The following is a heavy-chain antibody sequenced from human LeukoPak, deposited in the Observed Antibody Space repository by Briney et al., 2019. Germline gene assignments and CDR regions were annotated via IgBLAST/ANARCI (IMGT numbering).Heavy chain of an antibody. V-gene: IGHV4-31*03. CDR2: IYYSGST. J-gene: IGHJ6*03. CDR3: ARALNWNYGREYYYYYYMDV. Sequence: SETLSLTCTVSGGSISSGGYYWSWIRQHPGKGLEWNGYIYYSGSTYYNPSLKSRVTISVDTSKNQFSLKLSSVTAADTAVYYCARALNWNYGREYYYYYYMDVWGKGTTVTVSS. D-gene: IGHD1-7*01. CDR1: GGSISSGGYY.